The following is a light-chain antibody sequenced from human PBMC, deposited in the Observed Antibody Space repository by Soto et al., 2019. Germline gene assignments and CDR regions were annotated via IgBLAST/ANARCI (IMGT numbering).Light chain of an antibody. CDR1: SSNIGSNT. Sequence: QSVLTQPPSASGTPGQRVTISCSGSSSNIGSNTVNWYQQLPGTAPKLLIYSNNQRPSGVPDRFSGSKSGTSASLAISGLQSEDEADYYCAASDDSLNALYVFGTGTKLTVL. V-gene: IGLV1-44*01. CDR3: AASDDSLNALYV. J-gene: IGLJ1*01. CDR2: SNN.